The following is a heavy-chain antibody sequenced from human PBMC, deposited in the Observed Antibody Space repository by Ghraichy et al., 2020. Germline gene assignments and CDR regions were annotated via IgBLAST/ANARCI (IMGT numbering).Heavy chain of an antibody. CDR1: GYSFTSYW. J-gene: IGHJ3*02. Sequence: GESLNISCKGSGYSFTSYWIGWVRQMPGKGLEWMGIIYPGDSDTRYSPSFQGQVTISADKSISTAYLQWSSLKASDTAMYYCAKVYSGARDAFDIWGQGTMVTVSS. CDR3: AKVYSGARDAFDI. CDR2: IYPGDSDT. D-gene: IGHD1-26*01. V-gene: IGHV5-51*01.